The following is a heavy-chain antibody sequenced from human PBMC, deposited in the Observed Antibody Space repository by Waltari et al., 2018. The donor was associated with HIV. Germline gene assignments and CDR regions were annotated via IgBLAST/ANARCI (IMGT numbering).Heavy chain of an antibody. J-gene: IGHJ5*02. D-gene: IGHD4-17*01. CDR1: GFSFSGSA. CDR3: TKSVGDSARGWFDP. Sequence: EVQLVESGGGLVQPGGSLQLSCAASGFSFSGSAMHWVRQASGKGLEWVGRIRGKPNSYATAYAESLKGRFTISRDDSKNTAYLQMNSLKTEDTAVYYCTKSVGDSARGWFDPWGQGTLVTVSS. V-gene: IGHV3-73*01. CDR2: IRGKPNSYAT.